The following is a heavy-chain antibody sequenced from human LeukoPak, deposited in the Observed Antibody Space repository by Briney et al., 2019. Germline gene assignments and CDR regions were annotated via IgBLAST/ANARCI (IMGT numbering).Heavy chain of an antibody. J-gene: IGHJ5*02. D-gene: IGHD6-13*01. V-gene: IGHV3-21*01. Sequence: PGGSLRLSCAASGFTFSSYSMNWVRQAPGTGLEGVASISSSSSYIYYADSVKGRFTISRDNAKTSLYLKMNSMRDEDTAVYYCARDYRLGSSSWYWFDPWGQGTLVTVSS. CDR1: GFTFSSYS. CDR3: ARDYRLGSSSWYWFDP. CDR2: ISSSSSYI.